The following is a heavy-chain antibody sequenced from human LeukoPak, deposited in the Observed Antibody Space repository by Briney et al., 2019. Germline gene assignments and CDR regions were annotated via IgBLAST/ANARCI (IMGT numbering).Heavy chain of an antibody. V-gene: IGHV3-64D*06. J-gene: IGHJ4*02. D-gene: IGHD2-8*01. CDR3: VKDLNGTWSFDY. CDR1: GFTFGAYF. Sequence: PGGSLRLSSSASGFTFGAYFMHWVRQAPGKGLQYVSSISSNEYDTYYADSVKGRFTISRDNSKNTLFLQMNNLRPEDTAVYYCVKDLNGTWSFDYWGQGTLVTVSS. CDR2: ISSNEYDT.